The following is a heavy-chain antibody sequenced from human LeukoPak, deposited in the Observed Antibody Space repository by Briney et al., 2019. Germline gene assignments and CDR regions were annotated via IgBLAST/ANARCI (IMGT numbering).Heavy chain of an antibody. CDR3: TRDPILGAPDYFDY. J-gene: IGHJ4*02. D-gene: IGHD1-26*01. V-gene: IGHV3-30*04. Sequence: GRSLRLSCAASGFTFANYVTHWVRQAPGKGLEWVAVTSPDEGLKFYGDSVKGRFTISRDNPKNTMYLQMNNLREEDTAVYYRTRDPILGAPDYFDYWGQGTLVTVSS. CDR1: GFTFANYV. CDR2: TSPDEGLK.